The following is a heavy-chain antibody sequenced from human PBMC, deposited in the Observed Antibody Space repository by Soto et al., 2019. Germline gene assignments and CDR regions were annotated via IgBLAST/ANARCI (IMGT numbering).Heavy chain of an antibody. CDR1: GFSLSTSGMR. CDR2: IDWDDDK. D-gene: IGHD3-22*01. J-gene: IGHJ3*02. CDR3: ARTRTTYYYDSSGHDDAFDI. Sequence: SGPTLVNPTQTLTLTCTFSGFSLSTSGMRVSWIRQPPGKALEWLARIDWDDDKFYSTSLKTRLTISKDTSKNQVVLTMTNMDPVDTATYYCARTRTTYYYDSSGHDDAFDIWGQGTMVTVSS. V-gene: IGHV2-70*04.